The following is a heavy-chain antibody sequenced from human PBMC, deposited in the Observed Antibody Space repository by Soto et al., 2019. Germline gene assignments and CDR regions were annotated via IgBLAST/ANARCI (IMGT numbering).Heavy chain of an antibody. CDR3: ARVTRVGASDWYFDL. CDR1: GFSLSNARMG. D-gene: IGHD1-26*01. Sequence: QVTLKESGHVLVKPTETLTLTCTVSGFSLSNARMGVSWIRQPPGKALEWLAHIFSNDEKSYSTSLKSRLTISKDTSKSQVVLTMTNMDPVDTATYYCARVTRVGASDWYFDLWGRGTLVTVSS. CDR2: IFSNDEK. V-gene: IGHV2-26*01. J-gene: IGHJ2*01.